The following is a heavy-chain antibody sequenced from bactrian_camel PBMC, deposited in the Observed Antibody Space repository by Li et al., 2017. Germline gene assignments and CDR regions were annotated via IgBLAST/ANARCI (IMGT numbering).Heavy chain of an antibody. J-gene: IGHJ4*01. D-gene: IGHD1*01. CDR2: INSGSATT. V-gene: IGHV3S1*01. Sequence: HVQLVESGGGLVQPGGSLRLSCAASGFTFSTFWMYWVRQAPGKGLDWVSTINSGSATTYYADSVKGRFTISRDIAKNTVYLEMNGLSPDETAVYYCVRDLLSGFDTYWGQGTQVTVSS. CDR1: GFTFSTFW. CDR3: VRDLLSGFDTY.